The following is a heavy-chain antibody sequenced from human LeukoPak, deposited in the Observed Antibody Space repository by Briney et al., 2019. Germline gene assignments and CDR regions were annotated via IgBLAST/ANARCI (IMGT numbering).Heavy chain of an antibody. J-gene: IGHJ6*02. CDR2: IWYDGSNK. D-gene: IGHD3-22*01. CDR1: GFKFSSYG. Sequence: GGSLRLSCAASGFKFSSYGMHWVRQAPGKGLEWVAIIWYDGSNKYYADSVEGRFIISRDNSKNTLYLQMNSLRAEDTAVYYCARDPLESAYYHYYYYGMDVWGQGTTVTVSS. CDR3: ARDPLESAYYHYYYYGMDV. V-gene: IGHV3-33*01.